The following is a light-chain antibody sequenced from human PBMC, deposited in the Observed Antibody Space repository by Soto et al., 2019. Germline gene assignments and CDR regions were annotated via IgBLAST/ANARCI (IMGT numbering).Light chain of an antibody. CDR2: TAS. V-gene: IGKV1-9*01. CDR3: QQLNNYPRT. Sequence: DIQLTQSPSFLSASVGDRVTITCRASQGINNYLAWYQQKPGKAPKLLIYTASTLQSGVPSRFSGSGSGTEFTITISSLQPEDFATYYCQQLNNYPRTFGQGTKVEIK. J-gene: IGKJ1*01. CDR1: QGINNY.